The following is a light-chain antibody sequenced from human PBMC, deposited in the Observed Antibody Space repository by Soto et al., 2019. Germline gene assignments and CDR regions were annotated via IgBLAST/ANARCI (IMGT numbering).Light chain of an antibody. V-gene: IGLV1-44*01. CDR1: SSNIGRNT. CDR3: AARDDSLNGWV. J-gene: IGLJ3*02. CDR2: SNN. Sequence: QSVLTQPPSASGTPGQRVTISCSGSSSNIGRNTVNWYQQLPGAAPKLLIYSNNHRPSGVPDRFSGSKSGTSASLAISGLQSEDEADYYCAARDDSLNGWVFGGGTKLTFL.